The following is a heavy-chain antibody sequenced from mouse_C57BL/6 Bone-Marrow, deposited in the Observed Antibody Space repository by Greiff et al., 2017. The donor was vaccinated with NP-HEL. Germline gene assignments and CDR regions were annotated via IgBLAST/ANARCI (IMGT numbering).Heavy chain of an antibody. CDR1: GFNIKDDY. J-gene: IGHJ2*01. Sequence: EVQRVESGAELVRPGASVKLSCTASGFNIKDDYMHWVKQRPEQGLEWIGWIDPENGDTEYASKFQGKATITADTSSNTAYLQLSSLTSEDTAVYYCTAITTVVATGDYWGQGTTLTVSS. V-gene: IGHV14-4*01. CDR3: TAITTVVATGDY. D-gene: IGHD1-1*01. CDR2: IDPENGDT.